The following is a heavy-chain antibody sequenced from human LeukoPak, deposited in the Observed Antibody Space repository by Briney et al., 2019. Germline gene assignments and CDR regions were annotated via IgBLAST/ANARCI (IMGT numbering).Heavy chain of an antibody. D-gene: IGHD2-2*01. Sequence: GGSLRLSCAASGFTFSGYWMHWVRQAPGKGLVWVARISTDGSYTSYADCVKGRFTISRDNAKNTVYLQMNSLRAEDTAVYYCAREIVVPAALGNYYYYYGMDVWGQGTTVTVSS. CDR1: GFTFSGYW. CDR2: ISTDGSYT. CDR3: AREIVVPAALGNYYYYYGMDV. V-gene: IGHV3-74*01. J-gene: IGHJ6*02.